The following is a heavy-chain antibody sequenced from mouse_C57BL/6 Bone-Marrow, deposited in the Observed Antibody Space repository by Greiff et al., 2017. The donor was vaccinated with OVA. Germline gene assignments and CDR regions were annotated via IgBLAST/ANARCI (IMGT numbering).Heavy chain of an antibody. J-gene: IGHJ3*01. D-gene: IGHD3-2*02. CDR3: GRRQLRLPGFAY. CDR1: GYTFTDHI. CDR2: IYPVSGET. Sequence: QVQLQQSGAELARPGASVTLSCKASGYTFTDHIMNWVQKRPGQGLEWIGRIYPVSGETNYNQKFMGKATFSVDRSSRTVYMVLNSLTSEDPAVYYCGRRQLRLPGFAYWGQGTLVTVSA. V-gene: IGHV1-11*01.